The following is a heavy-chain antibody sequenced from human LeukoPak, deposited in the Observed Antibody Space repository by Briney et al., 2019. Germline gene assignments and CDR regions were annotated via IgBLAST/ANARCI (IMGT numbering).Heavy chain of an antibody. CDR3: ARGLLWFGEVYSLGSFDY. D-gene: IGHD3-10*01. CDR2: IYSGGST. CDR1: GFTVSSNY. V-gene: IGHV3-53*01. Sequence: PGGSLRLSCAASGFTVSSNYMSWVRQAPGQGLEWVSVIYSGGSTYYADSVKGRFTISRDNSKNTLYLQMNSLRAEDTAVYYCARGLLWFGEVYSLGSFDYWGQGTLVTVSS. J-gene: IGHJ4*02.